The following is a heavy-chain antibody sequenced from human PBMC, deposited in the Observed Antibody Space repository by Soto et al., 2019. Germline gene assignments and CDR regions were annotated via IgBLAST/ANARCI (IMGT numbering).Heavy chain of an antibody. V-gene: IGHV4-4*02. D-gene: IGHD2-2*01. J-gene: IGHJ5*02. CDR3: ARRVPAAPNWFDH. CDR1: GGSISSGTW. Sequence: PSETLSLTCAVSGGSISSGTWWSWVRQPPGSGLEWIGEIYHSGSPNYNPSLTSRVTMSVDKSKNLFSLRLSSVTAADLALFYCARRVPAAPNWFDHWGQGTLVTVSS. CDR2: IYHSGSP.